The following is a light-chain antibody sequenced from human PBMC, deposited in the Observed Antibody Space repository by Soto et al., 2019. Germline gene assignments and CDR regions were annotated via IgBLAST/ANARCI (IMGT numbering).Light chain of an antibody. CDR3: SSYTSSTTTV. CDR2: GVT. Sequence: QSVLTQPASVSGAPGQSISISCTGTSSDVGDSKYVSWYQQHPGKVPKVLIYGVTNRPSGVSNRFSGSKSGNTASLTISGLQADDDADYYCSSYTSSTTTVFGTGTKLTVL. J-gene: IGLJ1*01. CDR1: SSDVGDSKY. V-gene: IGLV2-14*01.